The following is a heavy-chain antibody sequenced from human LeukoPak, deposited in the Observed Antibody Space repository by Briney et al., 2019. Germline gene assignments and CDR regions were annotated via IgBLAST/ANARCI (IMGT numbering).Heavy chain of an antibody. CDR1: GGSISSGSYY. CDR2: IYTSGST. Sequence: SQTLSLTCTVSGGSISSGSYYWSWIRQPAGKGLEWIGRIYTSGSTNYNPSLKSRVTISVDTSKNQFSLKLSSVTAADTAVYYCARRVGPYYYYMDVWGKGTTVTISS. J-gene: IGHJ6*03. CDR3: ARRVGPYYYYMDV. V-gene: IGHV4-61*02.